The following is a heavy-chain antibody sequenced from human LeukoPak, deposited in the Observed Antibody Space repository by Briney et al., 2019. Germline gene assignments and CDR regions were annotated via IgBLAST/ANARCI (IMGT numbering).Heavy chain of an antibody. V-gene: IGHV4-38-2*02. CDR2: IHHSGST. D-gene: IGHD3-3*01. Sequence: SETLSLTCIVSGYSISSGYYWGWIRQPPGKGLGWIGNIHHSGSTYYNPSLKSRGTISVDTSNNQFSLKLNSVTAADTAVYYCARITDRTIFGEIMHGFDVWGQGTPVTVSS. CDR3: ARITDRTIFGEIMHGFDV. CDR1: GYSISSGYY. J-gene: IGHJ3*01.